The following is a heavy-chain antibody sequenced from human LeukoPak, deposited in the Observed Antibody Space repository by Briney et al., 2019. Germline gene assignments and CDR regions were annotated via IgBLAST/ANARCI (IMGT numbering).Heavy chain of an antibody. V-gene: IGHV4-34*01. J-gene: IGHJ4*02. CDR2: IKESEAT. CDR1: GGSLSGYY. Sequence: PSETLSLTCAVSGGSLSGYYWTWIRQPPGKGLEWNGEIKESEATNYNASLKSRVTISIDTSKNQFSLKLTSVTAADTAVYYCAREGVRNVHNPLGYWGQGTLVTVRS. CDR3: AREGVRNVHNPLGY. D-gene: IGHD5-24*01.